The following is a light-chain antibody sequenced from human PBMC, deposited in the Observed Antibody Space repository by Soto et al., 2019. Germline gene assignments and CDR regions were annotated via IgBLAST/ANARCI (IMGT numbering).Light chain of an antibody. Sequence: QSALTQPPSASGSPGQSVTISCTGSSSDVGHSNFVSWYQQHPGKGPKLIIYEVSKRPSGVPDRFSGSKSGNTASLSVSGLQDEGEADYFCNAQADNGKHVFGTGTKVTVL. V-gene: IGLV2-8*01. CDR3: NAQADNGKHV. CDR1: SSDVGHSNF. J-gene: IGLJ1*01. CDR2: EVS.